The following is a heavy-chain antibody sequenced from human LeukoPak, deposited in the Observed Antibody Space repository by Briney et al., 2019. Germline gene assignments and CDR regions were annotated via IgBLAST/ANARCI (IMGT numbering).Heavy chain of an antibody. V-gene: IGHV4-34*01. D-gene: IGHD3/OR15-3a*01. CDR2: TYHSGST. CDR3: ARQTGSGLFILP. CDR1: GGSFSGYY. J-gene: IGHJ4*02. Sequence: SETLSLTCAVYGGSFSGYYWSWIRQSPGKGLEWIGETYHSGSTNYNPSLKSRVTISVDTSKNQFSLRLTSVTAADTAVYYCARQTGSGLFILPGGQGTLVTVSS.